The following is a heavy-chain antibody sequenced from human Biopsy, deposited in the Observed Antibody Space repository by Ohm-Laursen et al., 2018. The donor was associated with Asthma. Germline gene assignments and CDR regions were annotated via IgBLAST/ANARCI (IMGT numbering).Heavy chain of an antibody. Sequence: SQTLSLTCPVSGDSISSPAYYWSWVRQHPGKGLEWIGYISYSGTTFYHPSLMSRLIISLDTSTNQFSLKMSSVTAADTAVYFCAKAVDYSHYYGINVWGQGTTVTFS. V-gene: IGHV4-31*03. J-gene: IGHJ6*02. D-gene: IGHD3-10*01. CDR1: GDSISSPAYY. CDR2: ISYSGTT. CDR3: AKAVDYSHYYGINV.